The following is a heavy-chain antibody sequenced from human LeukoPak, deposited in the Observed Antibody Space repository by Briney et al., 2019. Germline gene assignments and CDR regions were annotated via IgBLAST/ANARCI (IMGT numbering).Heavy chain of an antibody. J-gene: IGHJ4*02. V-gene: IGHV3-53*01. CDR3: AGFFAAAGGY. CDR2: IYSGGNT. Sequence: GGSLRLSCAASGFTVGNSYMTWVRQAPGKGLEWVSIIYSGGNTYYADSVKGRFTISRDNSMNTVYLQMNSLRAEDTAVYFCAGFFAAAGGYWGQGTLVTVSS. CDR1: GFTVGNSY. D-gene: IGHD6-13*01.